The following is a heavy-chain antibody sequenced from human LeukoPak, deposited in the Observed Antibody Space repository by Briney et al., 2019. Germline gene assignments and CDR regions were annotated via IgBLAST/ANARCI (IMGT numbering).Heavy chain of an antibody. D-gene: IGHD3-16*01. J-gene: IGHJ4*02. CDR1: DGSISKAVYS. Sequence: SETLSLTCIVPDGSISKAVYSWGWIRNPPGKGLEWIGTIYYGGSAARNASLKSRVTISVDKSRNQFSLNLSSVTAADTAIYYCARQGIGVFDSWGQGILVTVSS. V-gene: IGHV4-39*01. CDR2: IYYGGSA. CDR3: ARQGIGVFDS.